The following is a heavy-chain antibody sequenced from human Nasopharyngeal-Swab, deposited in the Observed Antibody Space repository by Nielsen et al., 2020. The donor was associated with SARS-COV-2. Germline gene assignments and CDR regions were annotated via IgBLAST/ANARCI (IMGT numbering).Heavy chain of an antibody. V-gene: IGHV3-30*18. J-gene: IGHJ4*02. Sequence: GESLKISCAASGFTLSSYGMHWVRQAPGKGLEWVAVISYDGSNKYYADSVKGRFTISRDNSKNTLYLQMNSLRAEDTAVYYCAKDRAYCGLDWGQGTLVTVSS. CDR1: GFTLSSYG. CDR3: AKDRAYCGLD. D-gene: IGHD2-21*01. CDR2: ISYDGSNK.